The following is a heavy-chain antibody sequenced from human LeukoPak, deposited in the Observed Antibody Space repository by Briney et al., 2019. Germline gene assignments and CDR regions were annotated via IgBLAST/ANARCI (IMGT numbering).Heavy chain of an antibody. J-gene: IGHJ4*02. CDR1: GFTLSSYA. V-gene: IGHV3-23*01. CDR2: MSGSGGNT. Sequence: GGSLRLSCAASGFTLSSYAVSWVRQAPGKGLEWVSGMSGSGGNTYYADSVKGRFTISRDISKNTLYLQMNSLRAEDTALYYRAKDSLPSYGGYFDYWGQGTLVTVSS. CDR3: AKDSLPSYGGYFDY. D-gene: IGHD3-16*01.